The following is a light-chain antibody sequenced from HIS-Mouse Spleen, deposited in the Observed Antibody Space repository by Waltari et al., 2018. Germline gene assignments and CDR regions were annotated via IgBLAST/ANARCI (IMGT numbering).Light chain of an antibody. V-gene: IGKV3-15*01. CDR3: QQYNNWPRT. CDR1: QSVSSN. Sequence: EIVMTQSPATLSVSPGERATLSCRASQSVSSNLAWYQQKPGQAPRLIIYGASTRATGSPARFSGSGSGTEFTLTISSMQSEDFAVYYCQQYNNWPRTFGQGTKVEIK. CDR2: GAS. J-gene: IGKJ1*01.